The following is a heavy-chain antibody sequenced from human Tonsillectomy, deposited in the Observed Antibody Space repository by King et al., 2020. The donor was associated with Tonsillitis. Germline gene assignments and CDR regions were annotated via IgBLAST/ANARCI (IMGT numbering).Heavy chain of an antibody. Sequence: VQLVESGGGLVQPGGSLRLSCAASGFTFSPFWMYWVRQAPGKGLVWVARLNTDGSSTYYADSVKGRFTISRDNDKNTLFLQMNSLRGEDTAVYYCAREIGNVWFNWIDGDHWGQGTLVIVSS. CDR3: AREIGNVWFNWIDGDH. CDR1: GFTFSPFW. J-gene: IGHJ4*02. CDR2: LNTDGSST. V-gene: IGHV3-74*01. D-gene: IGHD1-1*01.